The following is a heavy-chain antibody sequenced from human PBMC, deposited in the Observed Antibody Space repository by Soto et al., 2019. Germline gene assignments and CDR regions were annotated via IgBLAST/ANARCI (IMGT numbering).Heavy chain of an antibody. J-gene: IGHJ4*02. CDR3: AKGRGGSGSLTPRVDF. Sequence: EVQLLESGGGLVQPGGSLRLSCAASGFTFNNYAMTWVRQAPGKGLEWVSAISGGGDTTSYADSVKGRFTVSRDGSKNTLYLQMGSVRAEDAALCYCAKGRGGSGSLTPRVDFWGQGTLVTVSS. CDR2: ISGGGDTT. D-gene: IGHD3-10*01. V-gene: IGHV3-23*01. CDR1: GFTFNNYA.